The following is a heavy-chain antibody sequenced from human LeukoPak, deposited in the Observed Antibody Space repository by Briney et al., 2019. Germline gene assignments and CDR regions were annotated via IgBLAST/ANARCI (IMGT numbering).Heavy chain of an antibody. J-gene: IGHJ5*02. V-gene: IGHV1-69*13. CDR3: AIAGTYYYDSSGYRGYNWFDP. CDR1: GGTFSSYA. Sequence: GASVKVSCKASGGTFSSYAISWVRQAPGQGLEWMGGIIPIFGTANYAQKFQGRVTITADESTSTAYMELSSLRSGDTAVYYCAIAGTYYYDSSGYRGYNWFDPWGQGTLVTVSS. D-gene: IGHD3-22*01. CDR2: IIPIFGTA.